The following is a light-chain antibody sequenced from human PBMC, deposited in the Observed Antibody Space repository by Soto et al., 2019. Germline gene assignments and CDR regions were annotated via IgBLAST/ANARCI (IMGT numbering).Light chain of an antibody. V-gene: IGKV3-20*01. CDR1: QNVYINS. CDR2: GAS. Sequence: EVVLTQSPGTLSLSPGERATLSCRASQNVYINSLAWYQQKPGQPPRLLIYGASTRAAAIPDRFSGSGSGADFALSIDGLEPEDFAVYYCQQYGTSSLTFGGGTKVEIK. J-gene: IGKJ4*01. CDR3: QQYGTSSLT.